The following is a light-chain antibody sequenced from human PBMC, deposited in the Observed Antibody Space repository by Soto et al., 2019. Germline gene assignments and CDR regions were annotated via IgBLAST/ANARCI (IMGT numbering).Light chain of an antibody. Sequence: SYELTQPPSVSVAPGKTASVACGGSNIGSKSVNWYQKKSGQAPVLVMYYDSDRPSGIPERFSGSNSENTATLTISRVEAGDDADYYCQVWDISSGHVVFGGGTKLTVL. J-gene: IGLJ3*02. CDR2: YDS. V-gene: IGLV3-21*01. CDR1: NIGSKS. CDR3: QVWDISSGHVV.